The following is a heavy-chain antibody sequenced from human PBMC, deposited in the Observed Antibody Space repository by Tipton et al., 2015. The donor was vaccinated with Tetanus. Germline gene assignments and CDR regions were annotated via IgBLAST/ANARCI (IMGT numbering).Heavy chain of an antibody. D-gene: IGHD2-15*01. CDR3: AREADCSGGSCFSGDFDN. CDR2: SWYDGTDQ. J-gene: IGHJ4*02. Sequence: SLRLSCAASGFIFSSYGIHWVRQAPGKGLEWVAVSWYDGTDQYYADSVKGRFTLSRDNSKNTLYLEMNSLRAEDTALYYRAREADCSGGSCFSGDFDNWGQGTQVTVSS. V-gene: IGHV3-33*01. CDR1: GFIFSSYG.